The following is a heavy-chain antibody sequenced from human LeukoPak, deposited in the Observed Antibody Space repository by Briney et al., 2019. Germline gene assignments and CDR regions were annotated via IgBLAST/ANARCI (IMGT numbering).Heavy chain of an antibody. D-gene: IGHD3-22*01. CDR3: ARDVASVYYYDSSGYPEGVDAFDI. V-gene: IGHV4-61*02. CDR2: IYTSGST. J-gene: IGHJ3*02. Sequence: PSQTLSLTCTVSGGSISSGSYYWSWIRQPAGRGLEWIGRIYTSGSTNYNPSLKSRVTMSVDTSKNQFSLKLSSVTAADTAVYYCARDVASVYYYDSSGYPEGVDAFDIWGQGTMVTVSS. CDR1: GGSISSGSYY.